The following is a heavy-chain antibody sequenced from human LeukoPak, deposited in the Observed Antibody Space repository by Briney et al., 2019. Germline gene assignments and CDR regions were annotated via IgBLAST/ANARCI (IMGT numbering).Heavy chain of an antibody. D-gene: IGHD3-22*01. CDR1: GFTFSNYN. CDR2: IKIDGSTK. CDR3: ARDDNYYDGSAYSSGFDY. Sequence: GGSLRLSCAGSGFTFSNYNMNWVRQAPGKGLVSVALIKIDGSTKTLADSVKGRFTISRDNAKNTLYLQMNSLRVDDTAVYYCARDDNYYDGSAYSSGFDYWGQGALVTVSS. J-gene: IGHJ4*02. V-gene: IGHV3-74*01.